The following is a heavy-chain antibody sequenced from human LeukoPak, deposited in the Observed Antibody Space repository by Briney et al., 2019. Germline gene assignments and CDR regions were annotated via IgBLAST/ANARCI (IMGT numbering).Heavy chain of an antibody. J-gene: IGHJ6*02. CDR1: GFTFSSYA. CDR2: ISSDGSNK. D-gene: IGHD2-2*01. Sequence: PAGSLRLSCAASGFTFSSYAMHWVRQAPGKGLEWVAVISSDGSNKYYADSVKGRFTISRDNSKNSLYLQMYSLSAEDTAVYYCARDGLWAIVVVPAPYYYGMDVWGQGTTVTVSS. V-gene: IGHV3-30-3*01. CDR3: ARDGLWAIVVVPAPYYYGMDV.